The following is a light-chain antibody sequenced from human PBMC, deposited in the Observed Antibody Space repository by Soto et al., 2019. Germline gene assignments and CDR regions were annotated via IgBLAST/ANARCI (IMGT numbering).Light chain of an antibody. Sequence: QSVLTQSPSASASLGASVKLTCTLSSGHSSYAIARHQKQPGKGPRYLMDLNNDGSHSKGDGIPDRFSGSSSGAERYLIISSLQSEDEADYYCQTWGTGFQVFGGGTKLTVL. J-gene: IGLJ2*01. CDR3: QTWGTGFQV. CDR2: LNNDGSH. V-gene: IGLV4-69*01. CDR1: SGHSSYA.